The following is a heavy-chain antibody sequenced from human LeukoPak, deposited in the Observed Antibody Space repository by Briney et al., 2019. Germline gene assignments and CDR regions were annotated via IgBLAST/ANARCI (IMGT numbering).Heavy chain of an antibody. CDR3: AKDGSGRTTRPDYFDY. V-gene: IGHV3-30-3*01. CDR1: GFTFSSYA. D-gene: IGHD1-7*01. CDR2: ISYDGSNK. Sequence: GGSLRLSCAASGFTFSSYAMHWVRQAPGKGLEWVAVISYDGSNKYYADSVKGRFTISRDNSKNTLYLQMNSLTAEDTAVYHCAKDGSGRTTRPDYFDYWGQGTLVTVSS. J-gene: IGHJ4*02.